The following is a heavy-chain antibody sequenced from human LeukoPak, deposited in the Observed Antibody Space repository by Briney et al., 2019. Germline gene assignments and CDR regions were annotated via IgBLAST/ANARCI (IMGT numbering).Heavy chain of an antibody. V-gene: IGHV3-48*03. CDR3: ASLWFDP. Sequence: GGSLRLSCAASGFQFSSYEMKWVRQAPGKGLEWVSYISAGGTNTYYVDSVKGRFTISRDNPKSSLYLQMNSLRAEDTAVYYCASLWFDPWGQGSLVTVSS. CDR2: ISAGGTNT. CDR1: GFQFSSYE. J-gene: IGHJ5*02.